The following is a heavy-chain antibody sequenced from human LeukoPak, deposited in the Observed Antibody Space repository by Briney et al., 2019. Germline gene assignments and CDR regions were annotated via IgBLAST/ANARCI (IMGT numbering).Heavy chain of an antibody. CDR3: ARDSGYSGYDSDY. CDR1: GFTFSSYS. CDR2: ISSSSSYI. V-gene: IGHV3-21*04. D-gene: IGHD5-12*01. Sequence: PGGSLRLSCAASGFTFSSYSMNWVRQAPGKGLEWVSSISSSSSYIYYADSVKGRFTISRDNAKNSLYLQMNSLRAEDTAVYYCARDSGYSGYDSDYWGQGTLVTVSS. J-gene: IGHJ4*02.